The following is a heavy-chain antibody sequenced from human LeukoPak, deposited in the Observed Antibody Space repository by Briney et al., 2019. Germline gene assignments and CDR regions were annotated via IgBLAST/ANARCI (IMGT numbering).Heavy chain of an antibody. V-gene: IGHV3-30-3*02. CDR1: GFTFSSYA. D-gene: IGHD2-2*02. J-gene: IGHJ4*02. Sequence: SGGSLRLSCAASGFTFSSYAMHWVRQAPGKGLEWVAVISYDGSNKYYADSVKGRFTISRDNSKNTLYLQMNSLRAEDTAVYYCAKSRSSSSTSCYNYWGQGTLVTVSS. CDR3: AKSRSSSSTSCYNY. CDR2: ISYDGSNK.